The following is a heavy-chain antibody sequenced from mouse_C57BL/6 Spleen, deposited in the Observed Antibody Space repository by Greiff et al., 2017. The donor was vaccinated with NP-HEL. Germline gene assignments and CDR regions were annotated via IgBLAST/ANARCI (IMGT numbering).Heavy chain of an antibody. J-gene: IGHJ4*01. CDR3: ARSYPRGAMDY. CDR2: IYWDDDK. D-gene: IGHD5-5*01. CDR1: GFSLSTSGMG. Sequence: QVTLKESGPGILQSSQSLSLTCSFSGFSLSTSGMGVSWIRQPSGQGLEWLAHIYWDDDKRYNPSLKSRLTISKDTSSNQVFLKITSVDTAETATYYCARSYPRGAMDYWGQGTSVTVSS. V-gene: IGHV8-12*01.